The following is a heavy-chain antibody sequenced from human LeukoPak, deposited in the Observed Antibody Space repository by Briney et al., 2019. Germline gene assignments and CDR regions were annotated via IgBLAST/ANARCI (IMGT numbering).Heavy chain of an antibody. V-gene: IGHV1-46*01. J-gene: IGHJ5*02. CDR1: GYTFTTYY. D-gene: IGHD3-22*01. Sequence: GASVKVSCKASGYTFTTYYIHWVRQAPGQGLEWMGVINPSGGSTSFAQKFQGRVTITADKSTSTAYIELSSLRSEDTAVYYCARGYYYDSSGYYTWGQGTLVTVSS. CDR2: INPSGGST. CDR3: ARGYYYDSSGYYT.